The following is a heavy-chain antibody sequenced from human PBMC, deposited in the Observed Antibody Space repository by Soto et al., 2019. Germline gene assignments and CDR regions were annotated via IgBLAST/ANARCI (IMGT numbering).Heavy chain of an antibody. CDR3: ARGPWSYFDY. CDR2: IYYSGST. Sequence: LAXTACSGSIYSSSYYWAWIRQPPGKGLEWIGSIYYSGSTYYNPSLKSRVTISVDTSKNQFSLKLSSVTAAYTAVYYCARGPWSYFDYWGQGTLGTVPS. J-gene: IGHJ4*02. V-gene: IGHV4-39*01. CDR1: SGSIYSSSYY.